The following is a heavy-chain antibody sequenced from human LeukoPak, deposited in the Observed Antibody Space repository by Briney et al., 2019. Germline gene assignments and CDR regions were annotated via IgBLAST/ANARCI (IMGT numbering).Heavy chain of an antibody. D-gene: IGHD3-22*01. CDR1: GGSISSSSYY. V-gene: IGHV4-39*01. Sequence: SETLSLTCTVSGGSISSSSYYWGWIRQPPGKGLEWIGSIYYSGSTYYNPSLKSRVTISVDTSKNQFSLKLSSVTAADTAVYYCARRPHYYDSSGYYFYDYWGQGTLVTVSS. J-gene: IGHJ4*02. CDR2: IYYSGST. CDR3: ARRPHYYDSSGYYFYDY.